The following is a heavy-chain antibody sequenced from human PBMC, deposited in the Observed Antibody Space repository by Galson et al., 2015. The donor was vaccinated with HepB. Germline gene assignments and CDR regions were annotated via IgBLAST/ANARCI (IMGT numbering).Heavy chain of an antibody. CDR2: ISHSGST. D-gene: IGHD6-13*01. CDR3: TRLYEGGSSWFHGRPFDI. J-gene: IGHJ3*02. CDR1: GGSFSGYY. V-gene: IGHV4-34*01. Sequence: ETLSLTCAVHGGSFSGYYWSWIRHTPGQGLEWIGEISHSGSTNYNPSLKSRATISEDTSKKQFSLKVNSVTVADTAVYYCTRLYEGGSSWFHGRPFDIWGQGTMVTVSS.